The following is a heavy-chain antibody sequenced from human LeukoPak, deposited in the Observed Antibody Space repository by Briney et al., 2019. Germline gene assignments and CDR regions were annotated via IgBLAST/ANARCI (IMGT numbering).Heavy chain of an antibody. CDR3: AKEDYYYLDV. Sequence: PGGSLRLSCTASGFTFNTYGMHWVRQAPGKGLEWVTFIRYDGSNDCYADSVKGRFTISRDNSKNTLYLQMNSLRPEDTAAYYCAKEDYYYLDVWGKGTTVTISS. CDR2: IRYDGSND. J-gene: IGHJ6*03. V-gene: IGHV3-30*02. CDR1: GFTFNTYG.